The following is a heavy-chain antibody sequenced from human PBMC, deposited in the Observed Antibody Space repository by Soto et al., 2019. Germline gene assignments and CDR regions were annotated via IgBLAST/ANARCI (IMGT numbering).Heavy chain of an antibody. CDR2: ISYDGSNK. J-gene: IGHJ4*02. D-gene: IGHD3-3*01. Sequence: QVQLVESGGGVVQPGRSLRLSCAASGFTFSSYGMHWVRQAPGKGLEWVAVISYDGSNKYYADSVKGRFTISRDNSKNKLYLQMNSLRAEDTAVYYCAKVSRSDFWSGYYFDYWGQGTLVTVSS. CDR3: AKVSRSDFWSGYYFDY. CDR1: GFTFSSYG. V-gene: IGHV3-30*18.